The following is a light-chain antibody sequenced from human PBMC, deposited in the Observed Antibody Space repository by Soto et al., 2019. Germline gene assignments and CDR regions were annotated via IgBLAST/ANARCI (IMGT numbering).Light chain of an antibody. CDR3: QQYDSSLYT. J-gene: IGKJ2*01. Sequence: EIVLTQSPATLSLSPGERATLSCGASQNINSRYLAWYQQKPGLAPRLLIYDASTRAAGIPDRFSGSGSGTDFTLTISSLEPEDFAVYYCQQYDSSLYTFGQGTKLEIK. CDR2: DAS. V-gene: IGKV3D-20*01. CDR1: QNINSRY.